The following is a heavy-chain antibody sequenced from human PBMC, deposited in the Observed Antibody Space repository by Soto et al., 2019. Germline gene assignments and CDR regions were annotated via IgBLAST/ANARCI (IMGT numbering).Heavy chain of an antibody. Sequence: EVQLVESGGGLVQPGGSLRLSCAASGFTFRSYSMNWVRQAPGKGLEWVSYISSSSSTIYYADSVKGRFTISRDNAKNSLYLQMNSLRAEDTAVYYCARGGYSYVPKIFYFDYWGQGTLVTVSS. D-gene: IGHD5-18*01. CDR3: ARGGYSYVPKIFYFDY. CDR2: ISSSSSTI. J-gene: IGHJ4*02. CDR1: GFTFRSYS. V-gene: IGHV3-48*01.